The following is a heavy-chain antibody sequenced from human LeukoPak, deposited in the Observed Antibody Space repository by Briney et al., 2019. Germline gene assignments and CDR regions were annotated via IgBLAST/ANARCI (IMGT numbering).Heavy chain of an antibody. CDR1: GYTFSSYD. CDR2: MNPNSGNT. V-gene: IGHV1-8*03. CDR3: AREAVWFGEEGAFDI. J-gene: IGHJ3*02. Sequence: ASVKVSCKASGYTFSSYDINWVRQATGQGLEWMGWMNPNSGNTGYAQKFQGRVTITRNTSISTAYMELSSLRSEDTAVYYCAREAVWFGEEGAFDIWGQGTMVTVSS. D-gene: IGHD3-10*01.